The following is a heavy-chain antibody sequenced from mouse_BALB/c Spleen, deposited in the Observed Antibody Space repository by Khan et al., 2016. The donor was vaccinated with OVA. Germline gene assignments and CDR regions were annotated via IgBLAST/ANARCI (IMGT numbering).Heavy chain of an antibody. CDR3: ARSYCYGYYFDQ. CDR1: GFTFSSFG. Sequence: EVELVESGGGLVQPGGSRKLSCVASGFTFSSFGMHWVRQAPEKGLEWVAYISGDSSTIYYTDTVKGRFTISRDNPKNTLFLQMTSLMSEDMAMYYCARSYCYGYYFDQWGQGTTLTVSS. J-gene: IGHJ2*01. D-gene: IGHD1-1*01. V-gene: IGHV5-17*02. CDR2: ISGDSSTI.